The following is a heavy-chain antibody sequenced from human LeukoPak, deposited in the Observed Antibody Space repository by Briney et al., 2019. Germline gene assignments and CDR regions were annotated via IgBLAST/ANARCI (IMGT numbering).Heavy chain of an antibody. CDR2: ISMSSSYM. CDR3: AREDYSSGNPTIDH. CDR1: GFPFSDFS. D-gene: IGHD3-10*01. V-gene: IGHV3-21*01. J-gene: IGHJ4*02. Sequence: PGGSLRLSCATSGFPFSDFSMSWVRQAPGKGLEWISTISMSSSYMYYADSVRGRFTISRDNAKNSLYLQMTSLRAEDAAVYYCAREDYSSGNPTIDHWGQGTLVTVSS.